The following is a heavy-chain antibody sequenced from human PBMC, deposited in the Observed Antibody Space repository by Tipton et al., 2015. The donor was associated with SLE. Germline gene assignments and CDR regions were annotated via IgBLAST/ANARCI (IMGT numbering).Heavy chain of an antibody. CDR2: VSDSGST. CDR1: GGSIRSGGYY. J-gene: IGHJ6*03. V-gene: IGHV4-61*08. Sequence: TLSLTCTVSGGSIRSGGYYWSWIRQPPGKGLEWIGYVSDSGSTNYNPSLKSRVTISLDASKNQFSLRLSSVTAADTAVYYCARVGFYGSGRTWDMDVWGKGTTVTV. D-gene: IGHD3-10*01. CDR3: ARVGFYGSGRTWDMDV.